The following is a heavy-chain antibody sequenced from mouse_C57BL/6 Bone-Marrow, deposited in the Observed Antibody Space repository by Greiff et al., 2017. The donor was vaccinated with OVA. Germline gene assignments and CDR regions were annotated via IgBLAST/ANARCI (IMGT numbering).Heavy chain of an antibody. D-gene: IGHD1-2*01. CDR3: TVRLLRPTQTPFAY. V-gene: IGHV1-15*01. CDR2: IDPETGGT. J-gene: IGHJ3*01. Sequence: VQLQESGAELVRPGASVTLSCKASGYTFTDYEMHWVKQTPVHGLEWIGAIDPETGGTAYNQKFKGKAILTADKSSSTAYMELRSLTSEDSAVYYSTVRLLRPTQTPFAYWGQGTLVTVSA. CDR1: GYTFTDYE.